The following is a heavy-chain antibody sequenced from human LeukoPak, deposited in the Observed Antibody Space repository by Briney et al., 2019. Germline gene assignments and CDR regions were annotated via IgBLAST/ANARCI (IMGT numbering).Heavy chain of an antibody. CDR3: ARDPRRDGDTNNRFDP. J-gene: IGHJ5*02. V-gene: IGHV3-30*03. Sequence: GGSLRLSCVASGFDFRRYSIHWVRQAPGKGLEWVTLISYDGYNKYYADSVKGRFTISRNNSNNTLYLQMNSLRFEDTALYYCARDPRRDGDTNNRFDPWGQGTLVTVSS. D-gene: IGHD5-24*01. CDR2: ISYDGYNK. CDR1: GFDFRRYS.